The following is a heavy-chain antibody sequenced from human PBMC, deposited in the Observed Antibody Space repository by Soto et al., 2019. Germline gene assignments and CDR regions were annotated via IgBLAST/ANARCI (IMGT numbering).Heavy chain of an antibody. CDR3: AVLRVGSTQRARDWYIDL. V-gene: IGHV3-66*01. CDR2: IYSGGST. J-gene: IGHJ2*01. Sequence: PGGSLRLSCAASGFPVSSNYMSWVRQAPGKGLEWVSVIYSGGSTYYADSVKGRFTISRDNSKNTLYLQMNSLRAEDTAVYYCAVLRVGSTQRARDWYIDLWGRGTLVTVSS. D-gene: IGHD1-26*01. CDR1: GFPVSSNY.